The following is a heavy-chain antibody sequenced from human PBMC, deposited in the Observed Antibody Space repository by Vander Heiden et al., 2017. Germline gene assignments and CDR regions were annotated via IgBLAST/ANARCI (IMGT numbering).Heavy chain of an antibody. CDR3: ATLAGYCGGDCYSKFDY. V-gene: IGHV3-30*03. CDR1: AFTFRNYA. Sequence: QVRLVESGGGVVQPGRSLRLSCAASAFTFRNYAMHWVRPAPGRGLEWVAMISNDGSIKFYADSVNGRFTISRDNSKNALSLQMNTLRPEDTALYYCATLAGYCGGDCYSKFDYWGQGTLVAVAS. J-gene: IGHJ4*02. CDR2: ISNDGSIK. D-gene: IGHD2-21*02.